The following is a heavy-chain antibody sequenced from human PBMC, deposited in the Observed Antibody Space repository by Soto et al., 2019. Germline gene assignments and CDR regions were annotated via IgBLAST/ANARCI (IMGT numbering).Heavy chain of an antibody. CDR3: TTLRGGRGRDY. V-gene: IGHV3-15*01. D-gene: IGHD2-15*01. CDR2: IKSKTDGGTT. Sequence: EVQLVESGGGLVKPGGSLRLSCAASGFTFSNAWMSWVRQAPGKGLEWVGRIKSKTDGGTTDYAAPVKGRFTISRDDSKNTLYLQMNSLKTEATAVYYCTTLRGGRGRDYWGQGTLVTVSS. CDR1: GFTFSNAW. J-gene: IGHJ4*02.